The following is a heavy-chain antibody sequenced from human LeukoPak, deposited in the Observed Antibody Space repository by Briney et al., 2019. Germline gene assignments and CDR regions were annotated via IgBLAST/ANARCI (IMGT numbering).Heavy chain of an antibody. D-gene: IGHD6-13*01. CDR1: GYTFTGYY. CDR2: INPNSGGT. Sequence: GASVKVSCKASGYTFTGYYMHWVRQAPGQGLEWMGWINPNSGGTNYAQKFQGRVTMTRDTSISTAYMKLSRLRSDDTAVYYCARRGSSWYDGATPYFDYWGQGTLVTASS. V-gene: IGHV1-2*02. J-gene: IGHJ4*02. CDR3: ARRGSSWYDGATPYFDY.